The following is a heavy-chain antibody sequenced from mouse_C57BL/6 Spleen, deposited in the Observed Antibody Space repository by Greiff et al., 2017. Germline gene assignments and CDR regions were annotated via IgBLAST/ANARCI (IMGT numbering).Heavy chain of an antibody. CDR2: INPNNGGT. CDR3: ARPGSSPFDY. Sequence: EVQGVESGPELVKPGASVKMSCKASGYTFTDYNMHWVKQSHGKSLEWIGYINPNNGGTSYNQKFKGKATLTVNKSSSTAYMELRSLTSEDSAVYYGARPGSSPFDYWGQGTTLTVSA. D-gene: IGHD1-1*01. J-gene: IGHJ2*01. CDR1: GYTFTDYN. V-gene: IGHV1-22*01.